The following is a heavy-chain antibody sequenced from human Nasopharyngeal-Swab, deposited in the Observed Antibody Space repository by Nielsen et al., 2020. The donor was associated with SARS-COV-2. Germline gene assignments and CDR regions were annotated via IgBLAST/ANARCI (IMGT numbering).Heavy chain of an antibody. CDR2: MNPDSANT. CDR3: ARARGVRGVFSGRYYYYSMDV. CDR1: GYTFTSYG. Sequence: ASVQVSCKASGYTFTSYGISWVRQAPAQGLEWMGRMNPDSANTGYAQNFQVRVTMTGNTSISTAYMELTGLRSEDTAVYYCARARGVRGVFSGRYYYYSMDVWGKGTTVTVSS. V-gene: IGHV1-8*02. J-gene: IGHJ6*03. D-gene: IGHD3-10*01.